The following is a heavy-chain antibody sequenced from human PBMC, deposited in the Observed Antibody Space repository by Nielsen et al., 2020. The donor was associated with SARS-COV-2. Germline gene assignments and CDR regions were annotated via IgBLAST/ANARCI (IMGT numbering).Heavy chain of an antibody. CDR3: TRVSSMWLTYMDV. J-gene: IGHJ6*02. CDR1: GFTFSSYG. D-gene: IGHD6-19*01. V-gene: IGHV3-7*01. Sequence: GGSLRLSCAASGFTFSSYGMNWVRQAPGKGLEWVANIEEDGSDKFYLDSVKGRFTISRDNAKNSLYLQMNSLRAEDTAVYYCTRVSSMWLTYMDVWGQGTTVTVSS. CDR2: IEEDGSDK.